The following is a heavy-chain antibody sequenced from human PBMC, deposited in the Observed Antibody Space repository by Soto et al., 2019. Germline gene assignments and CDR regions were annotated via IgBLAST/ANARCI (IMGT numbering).Heavy chain of an antibody. Sequence: GGSLRLSCSASGFTFSSYAMHWVRQAPGKGLEYVSAISSNGGSTYYADSVKGRFTMSRDNSKNTLYLQMSSLRAEDTAVYYCVKQAGATTGYYFDYWGQGTLVTVSS. CDR3: VKQAGATTGYYFDY. CDR2: ISSNGGST. CDR1: GFTFSSYA. D-gene: IGHD1-26*01. J-gene: IGHJ4*02. V-gene: IGHV3-64D*06.